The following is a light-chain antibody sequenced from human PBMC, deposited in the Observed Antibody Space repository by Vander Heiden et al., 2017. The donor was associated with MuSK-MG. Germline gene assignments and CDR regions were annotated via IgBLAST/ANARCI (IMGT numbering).Light chain of an antibody. CDR2: WAS. CDR1: QTVLHRSTKMHS. CDR3: QQFSNVPHT. Sequence: DIVMTKSPESLTVSLGETATINCKSSQTVLHRSTKMHSLAWYQQKPGQPPKLIIHWASVRESGVPEQFSGSGSGTDFTLTISNVQPDDVAVYYCQQFSNVPHTFGQGTKLEI. J-gene: IGKJ2*01. V-gene: IGKV4-1*01.